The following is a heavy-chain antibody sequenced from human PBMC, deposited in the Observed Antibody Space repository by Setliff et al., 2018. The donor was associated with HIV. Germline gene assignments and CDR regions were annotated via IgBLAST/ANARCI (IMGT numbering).Heavy chain of an antibody. CDR1: GASTSDNIYY. Sequence: SETLSLTCSVTGASTSDNIYYWGWIRHSPGKGLEWIASAHYSGAIFYNSSLKSRVTISVDTSKNQFSLNLTSVTAADTAVYYGARSKTFYDFWGGYYTHGAFKIWGLGTMVTVSS. V-gene: IGHV4-39*07. CDR3: ARSKTFYDFWGGYYTHGAFKI. J-gene: IGHJ3*02. CDR2: AHYSGAI. D-gene: IGHD3-3*01.